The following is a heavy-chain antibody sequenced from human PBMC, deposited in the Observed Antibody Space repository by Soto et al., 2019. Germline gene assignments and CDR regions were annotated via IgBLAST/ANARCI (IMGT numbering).Heavy chain of an antibody. J-gene: IGHJ4*02. CDR2: ISGSRSTI. CDR1: GFSFSSYT. D-gene: IGHD5-12*01. Sequence: EVQLLESGGALVQPGGSLRLSCAASGFSFSSYTMRWVRQAPGKGLEWVSAISGSRSTIYYADSVKGRFTISRDNSRNTLYLQMNSLRADDTAVYYCAKASGYYFDYWGQGTLVTVSS. V-gene: IGHV3-23*01. CDR3: AKASGYYFDY.